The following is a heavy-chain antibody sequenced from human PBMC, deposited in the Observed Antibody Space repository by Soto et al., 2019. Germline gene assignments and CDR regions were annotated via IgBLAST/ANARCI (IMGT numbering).Heavy chain of an antibody. Sequence: SVKVSCKASGGTFSSYAISWVRQAPGQGLEWMGGIIPIFGTANYAQKFQGRVTTTADESTSTAYMELSSLRSEDTAVYYCASPLKYYDSSGPFDYWGQGTLVTVSS. CDR2: IIPIFGTA. V-gene: IGHV1-69*13. J-gene: IGHJ4*02. CDR1: GGTFSSYA. CDR3: ASPLKYYDSSGPFDY. D-gene: IGHD3-22*01.